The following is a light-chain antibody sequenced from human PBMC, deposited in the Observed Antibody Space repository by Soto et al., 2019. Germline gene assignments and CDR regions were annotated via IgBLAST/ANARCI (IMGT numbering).Light chain of an antibody. CDR3: QHRYSYPHT. J-gene: IGKJ4*01. V-gene: IGKV1-9*01. CDR1: QGISNY. Sequence: VQLTQYPYFLSASVVDRVTITCRASQGISNYLAWYQQKAGKAPKLLINTASTLQDGVPSRFSGSGSGTEFTLTISSLQPEDLATYYCQHRYSYPHTFGGGTKVDIK. CDR2: TAS.